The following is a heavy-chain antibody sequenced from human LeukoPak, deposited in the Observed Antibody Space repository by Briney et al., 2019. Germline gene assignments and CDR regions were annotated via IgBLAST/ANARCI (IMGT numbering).Heavy chain of an antibody. CDR1: GFTFSSYA. J-gene: IGHJ3*02. CDR2: ISGSGGST. CDR3: AKDSGYYDSSGYYSIWNAFDI. V-gene: IGHV3-23*01. Sequence: GSLRLSFAASGFTFSSYAMSWVRQAPGKGLEWVSAISGSGGSTYYADSVKGRFTISRDNSKNTLYLQMNSLRAEDTAVYYCAKDSGYYDSSGYYSIWNAFDIWGQGTMVTVSS. D-gene: IGHD3-22*01.